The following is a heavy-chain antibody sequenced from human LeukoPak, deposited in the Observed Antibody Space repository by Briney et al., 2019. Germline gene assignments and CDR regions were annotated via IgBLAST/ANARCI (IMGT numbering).Heavy chain of an antibody. V-gene: IGHV1-46*01. Sequence: GASVKVSCKASGYTFTSYYMRWVRQAPGQGLEWMGIINPSGGSTSYAQKFQGRVTMTRDTSTSTVYMELGSLRSEDTAVYYCARDPLAAHSGFDPWGQGTLVTVSS. CDR3: ARDPLAAHSGFDP. CDR2: INPSGGST. D-gene: IGHD6-13*01. CDR1: GYTFTSYY. J-gene: IGHJ5*02.